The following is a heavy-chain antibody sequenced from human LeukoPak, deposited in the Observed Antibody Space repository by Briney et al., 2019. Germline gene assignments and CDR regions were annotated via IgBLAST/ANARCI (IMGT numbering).Heavy chain of an antibody. D-gene: IGHD3-3*01. CDR3: ARTLTIFVVVTDFDY. V-gene: IGHV1-2*02. CDR2: INPNSGGT. Sequence: ASVKVSCKASVYTFTGYYMHWVRQAPGQGLEWMGWINPNSGGTKYAQKFQDRVTMTRDTSISTAYRERSRLRCDDTAVYYFARTLTIFVVVTDFDYGGQGPRVTVSS. J-gene: IGHJ4*02. CDR1: VYTFTGYY.